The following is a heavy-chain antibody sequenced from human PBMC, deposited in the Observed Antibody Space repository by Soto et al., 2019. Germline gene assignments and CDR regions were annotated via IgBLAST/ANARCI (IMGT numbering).Heavy chain of an antibody. CDR1: EFTFRGYP. CDR3: AKDWLRWAIMVRETPPMSGPDY. CDR2: ISGSGGST. Sequence: AGSLRLSCAASEFTFRGYPMSRDRQAPGKGLEWVSAISGSGGSTYYADSVKGRFTISRDNSKNTLYLQMNSLRAEDTAVYYCAKDWLRWAIMVRETPPMSGPDYWGQGTLVTVSS. J-gene: IGHJ4*02. V-gene: IGHV3-23*01. D-gene: IGHD3-10*01.